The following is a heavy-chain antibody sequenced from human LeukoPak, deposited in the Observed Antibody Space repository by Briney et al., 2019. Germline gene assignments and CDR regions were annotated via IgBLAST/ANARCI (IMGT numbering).Heavy chain of an antibody. CDR2: IYTSGST. Sequence: SETLSLTCTVSGYSISSDYYWNWIRQPPGKGLEWIGRIYTSGSTNYNPSLKSRITISVDTSKKQFSLKLSSVTAADTAVYYCARTNCGGDCRGYYYSYYMDVWGKGTTVTISS. D-gene: IGHD2-21*02. CDR1: GYSISSDYY. V-gene: IGHV4-38-2*02. J-gene: IGHJ6*03. CDR3: ARTNCGGDCRGYYYSYYMDV.